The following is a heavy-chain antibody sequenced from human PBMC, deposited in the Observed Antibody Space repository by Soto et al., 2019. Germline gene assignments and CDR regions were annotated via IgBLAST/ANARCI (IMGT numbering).Heavy chain of an antibody. D-gene: IGHD1-1*01. CDR3: ARDELNPLPDAAFDI. CDR1: GFTFSSYW. J-gene: IGHJ3*02. CDR2: IKQDGSEK. V-gene: IGHV3-7*03. Sequence: PGGSLRLSCAASGFTFSSYWMSWVRQAPGKGLEWVANIKQDGSEKYYVDSVKGRFTISRDNSKNTLYLQMNSLRAEDTAVYYCARDELNPLPDAAFDIWGQGTMVTVSS.